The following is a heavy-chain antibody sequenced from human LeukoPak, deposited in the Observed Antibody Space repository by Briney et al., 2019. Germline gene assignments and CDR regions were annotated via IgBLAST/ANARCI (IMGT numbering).Heavy chain of an antibody. D-gene: IGHD3-10*01. Sequence: PSETLSLTCTVSGGSISSGGYYWSWIRRHPGKGLEWIGYIYYSGSTYYNPSLKSRVTISVDTSKNQFSLKLSSVTAADTAVYYCARAEPSITMVRGVIWFDPWGQGTLVTVSS. J-gene: IGHJ5*02. CDR1: GGSISSGGYY. V-gene: IGHV4-31*03. CDR3: ARAEPSITMVRGVIWFDP. CDR2: IYYSGST.